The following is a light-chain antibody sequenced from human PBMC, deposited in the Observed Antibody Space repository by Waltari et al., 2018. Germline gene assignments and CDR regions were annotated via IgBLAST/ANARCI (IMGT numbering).Light chain of an antibody. CDR2: GAS. CDR1: QSVSRF. Sequence: IVLTQSPGTMPLSRGARGTLSCRASQSVSRFLAWYQQKPGQAPRLLIYGASTRATGIPDRFSGSGSGTDFSLTISRLEPEDFAVYYCQKYDRLPATFGQGTKVEIK. J-gene: IGKJ1*01. V-gene: IGKV3-20*01. CDR3: QKYDRLPAT.